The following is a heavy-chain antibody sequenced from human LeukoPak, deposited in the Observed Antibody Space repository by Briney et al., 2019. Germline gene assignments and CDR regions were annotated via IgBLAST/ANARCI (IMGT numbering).Heavy chain of an antibody. D-gene: IGHD6-13*01. CDR2: ISSSSSTI. Sequence: GGSLRLSCAASGFTFSSYSMNWVRQAPGKGLEWVSYISSSSSTIYYADSVKGRFTISRDNAKNSLYLQMNSLRAEDTAVYYCARFSSSSWSYYYYYGMDVWGQGTTVTVSS. CDR1: GFTFSSYS. V-gene: IGHV3-48*04. CDR3: ARFSSSSWSYYYYYGMDV. J-gene: IGHJ6*02.